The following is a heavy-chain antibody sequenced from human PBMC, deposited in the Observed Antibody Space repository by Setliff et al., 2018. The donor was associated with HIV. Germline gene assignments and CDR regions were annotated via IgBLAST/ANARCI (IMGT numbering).Heavy chain of an antibody. CDR2: IIHSGIT. CDR1: GGSFSDYS. Sequence: SETLSLTCAVSGGSFSDYSWTWIRQPPGKGLEWIGEIIHSGITNYSPSLKSRVTISVDTSKNHFSLRLTSVTAADTAVYYCARPAGKGSYYGDDAFDIWGQGTMVTVSS. CDR3: ARPAGKGSYYGDDAFDI. D-gene: IGHD1-26*01. V-gene: IGHV4-34*12. J-gene: IGHJ3*02.